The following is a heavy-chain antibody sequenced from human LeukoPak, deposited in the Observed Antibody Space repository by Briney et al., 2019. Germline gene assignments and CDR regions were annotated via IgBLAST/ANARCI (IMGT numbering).Heavy chain of an antibody. Sequence: PSETLSLTCAVYGGSFSGYYWSWIRQPPGKGLEWIGEINHSGSTNYNPSLKSRVTISVDTSKNQFSLKLSSVTAADTAVYYCAREPYYYGSGSYFDYWGQGTLVTVSS. J-gene: IGHJ4*02. V-gene: IGHV4-34*01. CDR3: AREPYYYGSGSYFDY. D-gene: IGHD3-10*01. CDR2: INHSGST. CDR1: GGSFSGYY.